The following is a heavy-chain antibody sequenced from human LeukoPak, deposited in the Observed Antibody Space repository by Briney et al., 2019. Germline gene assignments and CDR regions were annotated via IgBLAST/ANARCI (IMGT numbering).Heavy chain of an antibody. V-gene: IGHV3-33*01. J-gene: IGHJ4*02. Sequence: PGGSLRLSCAASGFTFSSYGMHWVRQAPGKGLEWVAVIWYDGSNKYYADSVKGRFTISRDNSKNTLYLQMNSLRAEDPAVYYCARETLSYAYFDYWGQGTLVTVSS. CDR2: IWYDGSNK. CDR1: GFTFSSYG. CDR3: ARETLSYAYFDY. D-gene: IGHD2-2*01.